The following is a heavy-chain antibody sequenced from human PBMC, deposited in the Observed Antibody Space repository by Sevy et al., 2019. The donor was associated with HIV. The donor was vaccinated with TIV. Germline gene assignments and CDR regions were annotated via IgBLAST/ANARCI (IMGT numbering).Heavy chain of an antibody. CDR2: VDNDGSGT. J-gene: IGHJ4*02. D-gene: IGHD2-8*01. CDR3: TRDMYGIDY. CDR1: GFTFTNYW. V-gene: IGHV3-74*01. Sequence: GGSLRLSCAASGFTFTNYWMHWVGQAPGKGLVWVSRVDNDGSGTNYADSVKGRFTISRDNAKNTVYLQMNSLRAEDTAVYYCTRDMYGIDYWGQGTLVTVSS.